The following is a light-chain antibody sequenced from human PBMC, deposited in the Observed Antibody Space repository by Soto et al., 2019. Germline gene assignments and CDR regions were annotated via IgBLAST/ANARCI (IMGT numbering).Light chain of an antibody. CDR1: QSVSSN. CDR2: GAS. Sequence: EVVMTQSPATLSVSPGERATLSCRASQSVSSNLAWYQQKPGQAPRLLIYGASTRATGVPARFGGSGSGTEFTLTISSLQSEDFAVYSRQQYNNWPLTFGGGTKVEIK. CDR3: QQYNNWPLT. V-gene: IGKV3-15*01. J-gene: IGKJ4*01.